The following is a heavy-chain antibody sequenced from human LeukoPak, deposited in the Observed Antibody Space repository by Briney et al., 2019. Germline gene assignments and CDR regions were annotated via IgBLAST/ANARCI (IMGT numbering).Heavy chain of an antibody. CDR1: GYTFTSFG. CDR2: ISGYNGNT. Sequence: ASVKVSCKTSGYTFTSFGISWVRQAPGQGLEWMGWISGYNGNTNYAQRFQGRVTMTTDTYTTTAYMELRSLGSDDTAVYYCARGVVVYTQKWVDPWGQGTLVTVSS. V-gene: IGHV1-18*01. J-gene: IGHJ5*02. CDR3: ARGVVVYTQKWVDP. D-gene: IGHD2-15*01.